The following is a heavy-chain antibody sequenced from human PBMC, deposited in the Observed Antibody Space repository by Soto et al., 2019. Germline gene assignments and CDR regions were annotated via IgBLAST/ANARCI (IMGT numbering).Heavy chain of an antibody. Sequence: SQTLSLTCAVVGRSFSGYYWSWIRQPPGKGLEWIGAINHSGSTSYNPSLKSRVTISVDTSKNQFFLKLSSVTAAHTAVYYCASGAVAGTHYYYYGMDVWPQGTTVTVSS. CDR2: INHSGST. CDR3: ASGAVAGTHYYYYGMDV. CDR1: GRSFSGYY. V-gene: IGHV4-34*01. D-gene: IGHD6-19*01. J-gene: IGHJ6*02.